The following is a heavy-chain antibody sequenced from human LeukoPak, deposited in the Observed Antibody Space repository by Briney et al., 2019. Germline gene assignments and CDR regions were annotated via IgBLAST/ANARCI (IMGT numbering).Heavy chain of an antibody. CDR1: GFTFSSYA. Sequence: GGSLRLSCAASGFTFSSYAMHWVRQAPGKGLEWVAVISYDGSNKYYADSVKGRSTISRDDSKNTLYLQMNSLRAEDTAVYYCARDQGVAYCGGDCYAGYFQHWGQGTLVTVSS. J-gene: IGHJ1*01. CDR3: ARDQGVAYCGGDCYAGYFQH. D-gene: IGHD2-21*02. CDR2: ISYDGSNK. V-gene: IGHV3-30-3*01.